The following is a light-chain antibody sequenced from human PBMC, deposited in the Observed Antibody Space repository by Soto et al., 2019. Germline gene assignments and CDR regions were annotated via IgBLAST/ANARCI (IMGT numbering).Light chain of an antibody. CDR3: CSYAGSYTLYV. J-gene: IGLJ1*01. V-gene: IGLV2-11*01. CDR2: DVS. Sequence: QSVLTQPRSVSGSPGQSVTISCTGTSSDVGGYNYVSWYQQHSGKAPKLMIYDVSQRPSGVPDRLSGSKSGNTASLTISGLQAEDEADYYCCSYAGSYTLYVFGTGTKVTVL. CDR1: SSDVGGYNY.